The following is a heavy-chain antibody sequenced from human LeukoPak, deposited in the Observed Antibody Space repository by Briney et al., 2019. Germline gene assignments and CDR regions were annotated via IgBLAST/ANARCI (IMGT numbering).Heavy chain of an antibody. CDR3: ARDRFWYSSSWYYFDY. V-gene: IGHV6-1*01. Sequence: SQTLSLTCAISGDSVSSNSAAWNWIRQSPSRGLEWLGRSYYRSKWYNEYAVSVKSRITINPDTSKNQFSLQLNSVTPEDTAVYYCARDRFWYSSSWYYFDYWGQGTLVTVSS. CDR2: SYYRSKWYN. D-gene: IGHD6-13*01. CDR1: GDSVSSNSAA. J-gene: IGHJ4*02.